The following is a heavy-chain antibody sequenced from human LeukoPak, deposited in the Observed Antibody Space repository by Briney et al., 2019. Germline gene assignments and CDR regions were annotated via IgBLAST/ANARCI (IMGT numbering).Heavy chain of an antibody. J-gene: IGHJ6*02. Sequence: GGSLRLSCAASGFTFNNYAMNWVRQAPGKGLEWVSVISGSGGTTYNADSVKGRFTISRDSSKNTLYLQMNSLRAEDTAVYYCAKVSGGGLYYDGMDVWGQGTTVTVSS. CDR2: ISGSGGTT. D-gene: IGHD1-14*01. V-gene: IGHV3-23*01. CDR1: GFTFNNYA. CDR3: AKVSGGGLYYDGMDV.